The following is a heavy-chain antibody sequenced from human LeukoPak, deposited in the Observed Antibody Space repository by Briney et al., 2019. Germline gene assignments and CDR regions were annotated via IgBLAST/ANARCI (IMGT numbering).Heavy chain of an antibody. J-gene: IGHJ4*02. CDR3: ARDSSGYAEFDN. V-gene: IGHV3-23*01. D-gene: IGHD3-22*01. Sequence: GGSLRLSCAASGFDFNSYAMIWVRQAPGKGLEWVSAISRNGRGTYYADSVKGRFTISRDNFKKTVYLQVTSLRAEDTAVYYCARDSSGYAEFDNWGQGTLVTVSS. CDR2: ISRNGRGT. CDR1: GFDFNSYA.